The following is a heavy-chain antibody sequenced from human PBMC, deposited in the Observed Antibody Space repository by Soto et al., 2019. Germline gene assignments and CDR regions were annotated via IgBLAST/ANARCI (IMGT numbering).Heavy chain of an antibody. V-gene: IGHV6-1*01. J-gene: IGHJ5*02. Sequence: PSQTLSLTCAISGDSVSSNSAAWNWIRQSPSRGLEWLGRTYYRSKWYNDYAVSVKSRITINPDTSKNQFSLQLNSVTPEDTAVYYCARVFKVWEATSFAFDPWGQGTLVTVSS. CDR2: TYYRSKWYN. CDR1: GDSVSSNSAA. CDR3: ARVFKVWEATSFAFDP. D-gene: IGHD3-16*01.